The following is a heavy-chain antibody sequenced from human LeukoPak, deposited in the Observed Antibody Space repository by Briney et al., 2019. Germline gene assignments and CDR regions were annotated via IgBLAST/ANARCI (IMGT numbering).Heavy chain of an antibody. J-gene: IGHJ4*02. Sequence: SETLSLTCTVSGVSISSSNSYWGWIRQPPGKGLEWIGSIYYSGNTYYNPSLKSRVTISVDTSKNQFSLKLSSVTAADTAVYYCASFGIAGFGELRAPFDYWGQGTLVTVSS. CDR1: GVSISSSNSY. CDR2: IYYSGNT. D-gene: IGHD3-10*01. V-gene: IGHV4-39*07. CDR3: ASFGIAGFGELRAPFDY.